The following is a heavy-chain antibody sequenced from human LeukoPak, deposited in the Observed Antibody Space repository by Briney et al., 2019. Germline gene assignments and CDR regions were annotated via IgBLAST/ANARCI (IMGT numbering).Heavy chain of an antibody. D-gene: IGHD6-25*01. CDR2: IRSKAYGGTT. CDR3: TRDSSGYGDTFDY. Sequence: GGSLRLSCTASGSTFGDYAMSWVRQAPGKGLEWVGFIRSKAYGGTTEYAASVKGRFTISRDDSKSIAYLQMNSLKTEDTAVYYCTRDSSGYGDTFDYWGQGTLVTVSS. CDR1: GSTFGDYA. V-gene: IGHV3-49*04. J-gene: IGHJ4*02.